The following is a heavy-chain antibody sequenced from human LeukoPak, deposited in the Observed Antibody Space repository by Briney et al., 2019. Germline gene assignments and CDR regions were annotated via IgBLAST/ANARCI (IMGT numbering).Heavy chain of an antibody. D-gene: IGHD3-10*01. Sequence: GGSLRLSCAASGFTFDDYAMHWVRQAPGKGLEWVSGISWNSGNIGYADSVKGRFTISRDNAKNSLYLQMKGLRAEDTDLYYSAKGIRGVILDYWGQGTLDSVSS. CDR2: ISWNSGNI. CDR1: GFTFDDYA. CDR3: AKGIRGVILDY. J-gene: IGHJ4*02. V-gene: IGHV3-9*01.